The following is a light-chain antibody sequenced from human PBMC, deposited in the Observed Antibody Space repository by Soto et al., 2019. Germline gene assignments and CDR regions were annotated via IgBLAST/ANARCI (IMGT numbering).Light chain of an antibody. V-gene: IGKV3-11*01. CDR3: QQRSNWPSIT. CDR2: DAS. Sequence: EIVLTHSPATLSLSPGERATLCCRASQSVSSYLAWYQQKPGQAPRLLIYDASNRATGIPARFSGSGSGTDFTLTINSLEPEDFAVYYCQQRSNWPSITFGQGTRLEI. CDR1: QSVSSY. J-gene: IGKJ5*01.